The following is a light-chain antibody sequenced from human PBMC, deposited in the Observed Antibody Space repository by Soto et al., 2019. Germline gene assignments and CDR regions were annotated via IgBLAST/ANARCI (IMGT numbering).Light chain of an antibody. Sequence: IQMTQFPSSLSASVGDRVTITCRASQDIRSDLGWYQQKPGKAPKLLIYAASSLQSGVPSRFSGSGSGTDFTLTISSLQPDDFATYYCQQSYSTPRTFGQGTKVEIK. J-gene: IGKJ1*01. CDR2: AAS. CDR1: QDIRSD. CDR3: QQSYSTPRT. V-gene: IGKV1-39*01.